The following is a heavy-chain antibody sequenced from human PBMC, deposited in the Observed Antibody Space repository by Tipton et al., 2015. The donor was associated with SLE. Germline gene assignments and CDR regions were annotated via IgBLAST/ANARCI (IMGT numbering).Heavy chain of an antibody. V-gene: IGHV4-38-2*01. CDR3: ARGIAAAGAYYFDY. J-gene: IGHJ4*02. Sequence: TLSLTCAVSGYSISSGYYWGWIRQPPGKGLEWIGSIYHSGGTYYNPSLKSRVTISVDTSKNQFSLKLSSVTAADTAVYYCARGIAAAGAYYFDYWGQGTLVTVSS. CDR1: GYSISSGYY. D-gene: IGHD6-13*01. CDR2: IYHSGGT.